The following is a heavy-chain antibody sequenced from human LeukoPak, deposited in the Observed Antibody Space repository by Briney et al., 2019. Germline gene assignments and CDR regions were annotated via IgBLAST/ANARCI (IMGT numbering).Heavy chain of an antibody. V-gene: IGHV1-2*02. CDR1: GYTFTGYY. D-gene: IGHD6-19*01. Sequence: ASVKVSCMASGYTFTGYYMHLVRQAPGQGLEWMGWINPKSGGTNYAQKFQGRVTMTRDTSISTAYMELSRLRSDDTAVYYCARRYSSGWYYYDYWGQGTLVTVSS. CDR2: INPKSGGT. CDR3: ARRYSSGWYYYDY. J-gene: IGHJ4*02.